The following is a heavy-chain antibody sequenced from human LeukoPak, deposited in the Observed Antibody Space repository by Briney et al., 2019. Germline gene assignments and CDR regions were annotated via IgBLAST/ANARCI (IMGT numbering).Heavy chain of an antibody. CDR2: ISSSGNTI. Sequence: GGSLRLSCAASGFTFSNYEMNWVRQAPGKGLEWVSYISSSGNTIFYGDSVKDRFTISRDNVKNSVYLQINSLRAEDTAAYYCARDTWGQWLPDAFDIWGQGTMVTVSS. CDR3: ARDTWGQWLPDAFDI. D-gene: IGHD5-12*01. CDR1: GFTFSNYE. J-gene: IGHJ3*02. V-gene: IGHV3-48*03.